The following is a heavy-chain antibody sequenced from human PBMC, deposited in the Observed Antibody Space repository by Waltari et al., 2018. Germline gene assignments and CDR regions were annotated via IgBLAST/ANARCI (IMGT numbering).Heavy chain of an antibody. CDR3: ARMVGYCSGGNCYAPYYFDS. V-gene: IGHV2-70*13. J-gene: IGHJ4*02. D-gene: IGHD2-15*01. CDR2: IDWDEEK. Sequence: QVTLRESGPALVKPTQTLTLTCTFSGFSLSTGGMCVSWIRQPPGKALEWLARIDWDEEKKYRTSLKTRLTISKDTSKNQVVLTMTNVDPVDTATYYCARMVGYCSGGNCYAPYYFDSWGQGTLVTVSS. CDR1: GFSLSTGGMC.